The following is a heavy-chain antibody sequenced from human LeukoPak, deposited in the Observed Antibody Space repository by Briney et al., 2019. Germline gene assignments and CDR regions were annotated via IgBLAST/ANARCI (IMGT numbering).Heavy chain of an antibody. CDR2: ISNTGTII. D-gene: IGHD4-17*01. J-gene: IGHJ4*02. Sequence: GGSLRLSCAASGFIFSDYYMSWIRQAPGKGLEWVSYISNTGTIIHYADSVKGRFTISRDNAKNSLYLQMNSLRAEDTAVYYCSSGNDYGDYLVDYWGQGTLVTVSS. CDR1: GFIFSDYY. V-gene: IGHV3-11*04. CDR3: SSGNDYGDYLVDY.